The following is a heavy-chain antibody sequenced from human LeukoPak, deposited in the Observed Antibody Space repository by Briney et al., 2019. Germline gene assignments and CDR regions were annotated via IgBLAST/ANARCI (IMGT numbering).Heavy chain of an antibody. Sequence: GGSLRLSCAASGFTVSDVWLNWVRQAPGKGQDWVGLIKSKTNGGTTDYATPVKGRFTMSRDDAKNTLYLQMNSMKAEDTAVYYCTHERAGAFDIWGQGTVVTVSS. CDR3: THERAGAFDI. V-gene: IGHV3-15*01. CDR2: IKSKTNGGTT. CDR1: GFTVSDVW. D-gene: IGHD1-1*01. J-gene: IGHJ3*02.